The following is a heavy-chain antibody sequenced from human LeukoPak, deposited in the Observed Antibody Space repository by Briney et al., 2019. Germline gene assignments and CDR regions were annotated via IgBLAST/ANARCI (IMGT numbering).Heavy chain of an antibody. V-gene: IGHV1-18*04. Sequence: ASVKVTCKASGYTFTRYGIIWVGPAPAQGREGMGWISAKNGNTNYAQRLQGRVTMPTDTSTSTAYMELRSLRSDDTAVYYCARGDSGYDFAPFDYWGQGTLVTVSS. CDR1: GYTFTRYG. J-gene: IGHJ4*02. CDR3: ARGDSGYDFAPFDY. D-gene: IGHD5-12*01. CDR2: ISAKNGNT.